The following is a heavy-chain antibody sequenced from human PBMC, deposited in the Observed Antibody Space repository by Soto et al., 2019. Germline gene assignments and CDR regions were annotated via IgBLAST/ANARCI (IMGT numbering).Heavy chain of an antibody. D-gene: IGHD3-10*01. CDR2: IVPMVGRT. J-gene: IGHJ3*02. V-gene: IGHV1-69*02. CDR1: GGSFSSYT. CDR3: ALDSARDVFDI. Sequence: QVQLVQSGAEVKKTGSSVKVSCKASGGSFSSYTISWVRQAPGQGLEWMGRIVPMVGRTIYAQKFQGRVAISADKSTTTAYMDLSNLASEDTAMYYCALDSARDVFDIWGQGTLVTVSS.